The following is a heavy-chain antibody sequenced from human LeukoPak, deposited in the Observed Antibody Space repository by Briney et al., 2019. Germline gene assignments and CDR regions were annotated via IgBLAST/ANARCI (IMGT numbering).Heavy chain of an antibody. CDR3: ARGVSPIYGQKMGFDY. CDR2: ISAYNGNT. V-gene: IGHV1-18*01. D-gene: IGHD3-10*01. Sequence: ASVKVSCKASGYTFTSYGISWVRQAPGQGLEWMGWISAYNGNTNYAQKLQGRVTMTTDTSTSTAYMELRSLRSDDTAVYYCARGVSPIYGQKMGFDYWGQGTLVTVSS. J-gene: IGHJ4*02. CDR1: GYTFTSYG.